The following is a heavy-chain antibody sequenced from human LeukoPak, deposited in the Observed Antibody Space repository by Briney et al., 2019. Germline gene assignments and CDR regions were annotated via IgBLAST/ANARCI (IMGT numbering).Heavy chain of an antibody. D-gene: IGHD4-11*01. J-gene: IGHJ5*02. Sequence: GGSLRLSCAASGFTFSSYGMHWVRQAPGKGLEWVAVISYDGSNKYYADSVKGRFTISRDNSKNTLYLQMNSLRAEDTAVYYCAKDPYSDYVSGNWFDPWGQGTLVTVSS. V-gene: IGHV3-30*18. CDR2: ISYDGSNK. CDR1: GFTFSSYG. CDR3: AKDPYSDYVSGNWFDP.